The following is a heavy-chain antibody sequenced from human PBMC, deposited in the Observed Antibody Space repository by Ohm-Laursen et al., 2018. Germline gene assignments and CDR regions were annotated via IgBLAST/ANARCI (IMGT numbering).Heavy chain of an antibody. V-gene: IGHV3-33*01. J-gene: IGHJ6*02. D-gene: IGHD6-6*01. CDR3: ARSSATPYYYYYGMDV. Sequence: SLRLSCAASGFTFSSYGMHWVRQAPGKGLEWVAVIWYDGSNKYYADSVKGRFTISRDNSKNTLYLQMNSLRAEDTAVYYCARSSATPYYYYYGMDVWGQGTTVTVSS. CDR1: GFTFSSYG. CDR2: IWYDGSNK.